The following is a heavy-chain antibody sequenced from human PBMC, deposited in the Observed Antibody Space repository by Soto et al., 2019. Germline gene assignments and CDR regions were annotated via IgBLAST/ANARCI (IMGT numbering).Heavy chain of an antibody. CDR1: GGTFSSYT. J-gene: IGHJ4*02. D-gene: IGHD3-22*01. CDR3: ARDKDSSGYPIDY. V-gene: IGHV1-69*04. CDR2: IIPILGIA. Sequence: SVKVSCKASGGTFSSYTISWVRQAPGQGLEWMGRIIPILGIANYAQKFQGRVTITADKSTSTAYMELSSLRSEDTAVYYCARDKDSSGYPIDYWGQGTLVTVSS.